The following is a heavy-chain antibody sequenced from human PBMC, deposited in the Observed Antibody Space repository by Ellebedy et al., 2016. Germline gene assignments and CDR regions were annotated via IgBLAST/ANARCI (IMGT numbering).Heavy chain of an antibody. CDR3: RQGHYADY. CDR2: MRGDGAKT. Sequence: GGSLRLXCAPSGLTVSSFFMGWVRQAPGKGLEWVSTMRGDGAKTHLADSVKGRFTMSRDIPKNTVYLQMNRLRAEDTAVYYCRQGHYADYWGQGTLVTVSP. V-gene: IGHV3-23*01. CDR1: GLTVSSFF. J-gene: IGHJ4*02.